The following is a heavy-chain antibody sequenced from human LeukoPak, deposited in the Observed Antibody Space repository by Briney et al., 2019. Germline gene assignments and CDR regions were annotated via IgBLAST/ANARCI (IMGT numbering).Heavy chain of an antibody. CDR1: GFTFSSYA. D-gene: IGHD3-10*01. CDR2: ISYDGSNK. V-gene: IGHV3-30-3*01. Sequence: PGGSLRLSCAASGFTFSSYAMHWVRQAPGKGLEWVAVISYDGSNKYYADSVKGRFTISRDNSKNTLYLQMNSLRAEDTAVYYCARDHGDYYGMDVWGQGTTVTVSS. CDR3: ARDHGDYYGMDV. J-gene: IGHJ6*02.